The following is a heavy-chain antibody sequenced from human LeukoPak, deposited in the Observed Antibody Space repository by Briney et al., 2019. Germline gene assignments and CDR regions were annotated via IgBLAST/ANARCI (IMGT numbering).Heavy chain of an antibody. J-gene: IGHJ4*02. D-gene: IGHD5-18*01. CDR3: ARGGAQLWLSAFDY. V-gene: IGHV3-30-3*01. CDR1: GFTFSSYA. CDR2: ISYDGSNK. Sequence: PGGSLRLSCAASGFTFSSYAMHWVRQAPGKGLEWVAVISYDGSNKYYADSVKGRFTISRDNSKNTLYLQMNSLRAEDTAVYYCARGGAQLWLSAFDYWGQGTPVTVSS.